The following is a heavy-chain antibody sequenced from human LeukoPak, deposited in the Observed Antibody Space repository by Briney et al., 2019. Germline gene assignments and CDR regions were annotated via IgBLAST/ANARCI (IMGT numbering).Heavy chain of an antibody. V-gene: IGHV1-46*01. D-gene: IGHD3-22*01. J-gene: IGHJ4*02. CDR1: GYTFTSYD. CDR3: ARGDYYYDSSGFDY. CDR2: INPSGGST. Sequence: ASVKVSCKASGYTFTSYDINWVRQATGQGLEWMGMINPSGGSTSYAQKFQGRVTMTRDTSTSTVYMELSSLRSEDTAVYYCARGDYYYDSSGFDYWGQGTLVTVSS.